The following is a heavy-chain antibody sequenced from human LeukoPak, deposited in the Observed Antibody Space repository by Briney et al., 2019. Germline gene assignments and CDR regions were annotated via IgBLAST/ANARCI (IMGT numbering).Heavy chain of an antibody. CDR1: AFTFSNHW. CDR2: IKGRGSEI. CDR3: ARDPGSSSFDY. V-gene: IGHV3-7*01. J-gene: IGHJ4*02. Sequence: PGGSLRLSCAASAFTFSNHWMSWVRQAPGKGLEWVAYIKGRGSEINYVDSVKGRFTISRDNAKNSLYLQMNSLRVDDTAVDYCARDPGSSSFDYWGQGTLVTVSS. D-gene: IGHD3-10*01.